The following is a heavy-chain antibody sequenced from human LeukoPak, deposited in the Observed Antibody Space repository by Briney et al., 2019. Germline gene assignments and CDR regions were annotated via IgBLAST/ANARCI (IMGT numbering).Heavy chain of an antibody. CDR2: INSDGSST. CDR1: GFTFSSYW. D-gene: IGHD5-24*01. CDR3: AKDPATRDGHGAWFDP. J-gene: IGHJ5*02. V-gene: IGHV3-74*01. Sequence: GGSLRLSCAASGFTFSSYWMHWVRQAPGKGLVWVSRINSDGSSTSYADSVKGRFTISRDNAKNTLYLQMNSLRAEDTAVYYCAKDPATRDGHGAWFDPWGQGTLVTVSS.